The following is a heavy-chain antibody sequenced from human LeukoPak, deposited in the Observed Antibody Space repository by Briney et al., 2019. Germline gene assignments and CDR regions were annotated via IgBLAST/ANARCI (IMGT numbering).Heavy chain of an antibody. CDR2: ISGSGGST. CDR1: GFTFSSYA. Sequence: PGGSLRLSCAASGFTFSSYAMSGVRQAPGKGLEWVSAISGSGGSTYYADSVKGRFTISRDNSKNTLYLQMNSLRAEDTAVYYCAKYLWAFGGEIDYWGQGTLVTVSS. J-gene: IGHJ4*02. D-gene: IGHD3-16*01. V-gene: IGHV3-23*01. CDR3: AKYLWAFGGEIDY.